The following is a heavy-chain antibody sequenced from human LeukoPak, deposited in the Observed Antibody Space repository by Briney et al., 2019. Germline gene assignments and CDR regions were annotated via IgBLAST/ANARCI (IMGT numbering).Heavy chain of an antibody. CDR2: IYSSGST. Sequence: SATLSLTCTVSGGSISSYYWSWIRQPAGKGLEWVGRIYSSGSTNDNPSLKSRVTMSVDTSKNQFSLKLTSVTAADTAVCYCARARSGSLDYWGQGTQVTVSS. CDR3: ARARSGSLDY. V-gene: IGHV4-4*07. CDR1: GGSISSYY. J-gene: IGHJ4*02. D-gene: IGHD1-26*01.